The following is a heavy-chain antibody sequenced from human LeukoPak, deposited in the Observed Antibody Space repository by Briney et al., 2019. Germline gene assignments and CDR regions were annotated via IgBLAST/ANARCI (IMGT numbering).Heavy chain of an antibody. CDR3: ARDTSDWNYDSFDY. V-gene: IGHV3-9*01. D-gene: IGHD1-7*01. Sequence: GGSLRLSCAASGFTFDDYAMHWVRQAPGKGLEWVSGISWNSGSIGYADSVKGRFTISRDNAKNSLYLQMNSLRAEDTAVYYCARDTSDWNYDSFDYWGQGTLVTVSS. J-gene: IGHJ4*02. CDR1: GFTFDDYA. CDR2: ISWNSGSI.